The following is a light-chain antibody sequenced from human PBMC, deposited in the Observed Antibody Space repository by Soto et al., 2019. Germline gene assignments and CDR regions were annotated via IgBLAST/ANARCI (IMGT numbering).Light chain of an antibody. J-gene: IGLJ1*01. CDR3: GSWDSSLSAYV. V-gene: IGLV1-51*01. CDR2: DDN. Sequence: QSVLTEPPSVCAAPGQEVTISCSGSSSNIGGNSVSWYQQLPGTAPKLLIYDDNKRPSGIPDRFSGSKSGTSATLGITGFQTGDEADYYCGSWDSSLSAYVFGTGTKV. CDR1: SSNIGGNS.